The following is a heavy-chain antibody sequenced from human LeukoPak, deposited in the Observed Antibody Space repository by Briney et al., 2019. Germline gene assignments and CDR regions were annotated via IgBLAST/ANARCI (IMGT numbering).Heavy chain of an antibody. D-gene: IGHD6-13*01. CDR2: ISSSGSTI. CDR1: GFTFSDYY. V-gene: IGHV3-11*01. CDR3: ARTNTPGIAAANDAFDI. J-gene: IGHJ3*02. Sequence: GGSLRLSCAASGFTFSDYYMSWIRQAPGKGLEWVSYISSSGSTIYYADSVKGRFTISRDNAKNSLYLQMNSLRAGDTAVYYCARTNTPGIAAANDAFDIWGQGTMVTVSS.